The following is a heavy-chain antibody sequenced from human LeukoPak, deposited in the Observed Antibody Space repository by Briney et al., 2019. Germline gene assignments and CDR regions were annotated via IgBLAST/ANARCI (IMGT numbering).Heavy chain of an antibody. V-gene: IGHV3-48*01. J-gene: IGHJ4*02. CDR1: GFIFSSYS. D-gene: IGHD2-8*01. CDR2: INSRGDTV. Sequence: GGSLRLSCEASGFIFSSYSMNWVRQAPGKGLEWLSHINSRGDTVFYADSVKGRFTVSRDNAKNSLFLQINSLRADDTAVYYCARARVFVPTPPYGTPYLEYWGQGTLVTVSS. CDR3: ARARVFVPTPPYGTPYLEY.